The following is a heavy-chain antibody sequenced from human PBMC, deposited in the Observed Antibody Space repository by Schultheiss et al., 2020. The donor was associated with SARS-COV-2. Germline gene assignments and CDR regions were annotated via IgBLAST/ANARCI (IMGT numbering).Heavy chain of an antibody. V-gene: IGHV1-69*13. J-gene: IGHJ6*02. CDR2: IIPIFGTA. D-gene: IGHD2-21*02. CDR3: AREYCVGDCYSAYYYYGMDV. CDR1: GGTFSSYA. Sequence: SVKVSCKASGGTFSSYAISWVRQAPGQGLEWMGGIIPIFGTANYAQKFQGRVTITADESTSTAYMELSSLRSEDTAVYYCAREYCVGDCYSAYYYYGMDVWGQGTTVTVSS.